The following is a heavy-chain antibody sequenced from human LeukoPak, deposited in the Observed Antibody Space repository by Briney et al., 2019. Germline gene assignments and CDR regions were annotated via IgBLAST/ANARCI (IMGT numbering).Heavy chain of an antibody. D-gene: IGHD6-25*01. CDR3: ARVGARLGAFDI. V-gene: IGHV3-11*06. J-gene: IGHJ3*02. Sequence: PGGSLRLSCAASGITFSDHYMSWIRQAPGKGLEWVSSISSSSSYIYYADSVKGRFTISRDNAKNSLYLQMNSLRAEDTAVYYCARVGARLGAFDIWGQGTMVTVSS. CDR2: ISSSSSYI. CDR1: GITFSDHY.